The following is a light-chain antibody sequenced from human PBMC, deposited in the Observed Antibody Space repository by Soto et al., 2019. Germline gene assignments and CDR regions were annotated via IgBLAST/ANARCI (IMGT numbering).Light chain of an antibody. CDR3: QQTYSAPPT. Sequence: DIQMTQSPSSLSASVGDRVTITCRASQIISTYLNWYQQRAGLAPRLLIYAASSLQSGVPPRFSASGSGTNFTLTISSLQPEDFDTYFCQQTYSAPPTLGQGTKVDIK. CDR2: AAS. J-gene: IGKJ1*01. V-gene: IGKV1-39*01. CDR1: QIISTY.